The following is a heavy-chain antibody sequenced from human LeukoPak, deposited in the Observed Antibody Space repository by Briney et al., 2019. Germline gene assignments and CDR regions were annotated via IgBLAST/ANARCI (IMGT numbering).Heavy chain of an antibody. D-gene: IGHD6-19*01. CDR3: ARDPMYSSGSSDY. V-gene: IGHV1-2*02. Sequence: ASVKVSCKASGYTFTGYYMHWVRQAPGQGLEWTGWINPNSGGTNYAQKFQGRVTMTRDTSISTAYMELSRLRSDDTAVYYCARDPMYSSGSSDYWGQGTLVTVSS. CDR2: INPNSGGT. J-gene: IGHJ4*02. CDR1: GYTFTGYY.